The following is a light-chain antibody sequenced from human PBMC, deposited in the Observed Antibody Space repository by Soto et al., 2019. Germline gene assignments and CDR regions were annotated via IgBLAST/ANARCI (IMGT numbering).Light chain of an antibody. J-gene: IGLJ2*01. CDR2: SNN. CDR3: SSWYASMDGPV. V-gene: IGLV1-44*01. Sequence: QPVLTQPPSASGTPGQRVYIYCSGNSYNIGSDTVNWHQQLTGTAPKLLIYSNNQRPSGVPDRFCGSTSGTSAALAISGRLPEEEADYYCSSWYASMDGPVFGGGTKLTVL. CDR1: SYNIGSDT.